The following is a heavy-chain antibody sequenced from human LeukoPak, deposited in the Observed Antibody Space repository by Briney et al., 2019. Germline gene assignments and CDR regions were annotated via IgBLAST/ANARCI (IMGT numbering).Heavy chain of an antibody. V-gene: IGHV3-30*02. Sequence: GGSLRLSCAASGFTFSSYGMHWVRQAPGKGLEWVAFIRYDGSNKYYADSVKGRFTISRDNSKNTLYLQMNSLRAEDTAVYYCAKDSPYTWFGESYYYFDYWGQGTLVTVSS. D-gene: IGHD3-10*01. J-gene: IGHJ4*02. CDR1: GFTFSSYG. CDR3: AKDSPYTWFGESYYYFDY. CDR2: IRYDGSNK.